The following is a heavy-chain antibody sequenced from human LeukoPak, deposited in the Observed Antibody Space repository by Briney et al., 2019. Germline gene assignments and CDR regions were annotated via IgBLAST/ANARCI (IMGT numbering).Heavy chain of an antibody. CDR1: GGSISSYY. D-gene: IGHD2-21*02. Sequence: PSETLSLTCTVSGGSISSYYWSWIRQPPGKGLEWIGYIYYSGSTNYNPSLKSRVTISVDTSKNQFSLKLSSVTAADTAVYYCARHAYCGGDCYRGWFDPWGQGTLVTVSS. J-gene: IGHJ5*02. CDR2: IYYSGST. V-gene: IGHV4-59*01. CDR3: ARHAYCGGDCYRGWFDP.